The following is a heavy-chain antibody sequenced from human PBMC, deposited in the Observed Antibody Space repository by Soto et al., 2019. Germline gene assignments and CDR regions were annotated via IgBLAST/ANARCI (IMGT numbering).Heavy chain of an antibody. CDR1: GYSFASYW. V-gene: IGHV5-51*01. D-gene: IGHD2-21*02. CDR3: ARQGVVTAIIDY. Sequence: ESLTISRKGSGYSFASYWIGWVRQMPGKGLEWMGIIYPGDSDTRYSPSFQGQVTISADKSISTAYLQWSSLKASDTAMYYCARQGVVTAIIDYWGQGTLVTVSS. J-gene: IGHJ4*02. CDR2: IYPGDSDT.